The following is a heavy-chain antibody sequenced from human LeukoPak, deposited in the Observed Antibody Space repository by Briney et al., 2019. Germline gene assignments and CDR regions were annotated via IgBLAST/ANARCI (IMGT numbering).Heavy chain of an antibody. CDR3: ARYEYGGIDY. CDR1: GFTFSNYA. CDR2: IRGRGGDT. Sequence: AGSLRLSCAASGFTFSNYAMSWVRQAPGKGLEWVSAIRGRGGDTFYADSVKGRFTISRDNSRDTLYLQMNSLRAEDTAVYYCARYEYGGIDYWGQGTLVTVSS. V-gene: IGHV3-23*01. D-gene: IGHD4-23*01. J-gene: IGHJ4*02.